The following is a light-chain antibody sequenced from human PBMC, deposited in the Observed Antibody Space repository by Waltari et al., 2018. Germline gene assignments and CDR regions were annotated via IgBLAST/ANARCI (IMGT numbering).Light chain of an antibody. V-gene: IGKV3-11*01. CDR1: QDVTTS. J-gene: IGKJ1*01. CDR3: QQRRIWPPT. CDR2: DAS. Sequence: EIVLTQSPATLSLSPGERVTLSCRASQDVTTSLAWYQQQPGQAPRLLIYDASNRATGIPARFSGSGSGTDFTLTISSLEPEDFSVYYCQQRRIWPPTFGQGTKLEIK.